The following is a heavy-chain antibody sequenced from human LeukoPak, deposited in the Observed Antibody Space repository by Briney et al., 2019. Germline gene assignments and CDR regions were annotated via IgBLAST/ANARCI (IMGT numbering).Heavy chain of an antibody. V-gene: IGHV3-23*01. J-gene: IGHJ3*02. CDR3: AKARRDWYLGVFQI. CDR2: ISASGGST. Sequence: PGGSLRLSCAASGFTFSSHAMAWVRQAPGKGLEWVSTISASGGSTYYANSVKGRFTISRDNSKNTLYLQMNSLRAEDTAVYYCAKARRDWYLGVFQIWGQGTMVTVSS. D-gene: IGHD6-19*01. CDR1: GFTFSSHA.